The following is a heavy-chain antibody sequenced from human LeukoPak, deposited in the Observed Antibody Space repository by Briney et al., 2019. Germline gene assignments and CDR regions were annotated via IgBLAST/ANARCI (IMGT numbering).Heavy chain of an antibody. V-gene: IGHV3-74*01. CDR3: VRVLSGSWDWFDP. D-gene: IGHD3-22*01. CDR2: INPDGSTT. Sequence: PGESLGLSCAASGFTFSRYWIHWVRQAPGKGLEWGSRINPDGSTTTYADSVKGRFTISRDNAKNTVYLQMNSLRAEDTALYHCVRVLSGSWDWFDPWGQGTLVTVSS. J-gene: IGHJ5*02. CDR1: GFTFSRYW.